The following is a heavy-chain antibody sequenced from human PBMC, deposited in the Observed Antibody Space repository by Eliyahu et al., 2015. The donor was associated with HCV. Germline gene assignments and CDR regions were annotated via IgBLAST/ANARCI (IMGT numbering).Heavy chain of an antibody. Sequence: QVQLVQSGAEVKKPGASVXVSCXASGXPFTRXXMHWVRQAPGQRLEWMGWINAGNGNTKYSRKFQGRVTITRDTSASTAYMELSSLRSEDTAVYYCARGRYCGADCFQTNNFDYWGQGTLVTVSS. CDR3: ARGRYCGADCFQTNNFDY. V-gene: IGHV1-3*01. J-gene: IGHJ4*02. CDR1: GXPFTRXX. D-gene: IGHD2-21*01. CDR2: INAGNGNT.